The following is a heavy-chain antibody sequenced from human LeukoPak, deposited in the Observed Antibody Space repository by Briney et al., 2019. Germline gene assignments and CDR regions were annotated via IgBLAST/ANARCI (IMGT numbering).Heavy chain of an antibody. V-gene: IGHV5-51*01. CDR1: GYSFMSYW. CDR3: ARGYSSSLEYFQH. D-gene: IGHD6-13*01. J-gene: IGHJ1*01. CDR2: IYPGDSDT. Sequence: GESLKISCKGSGYSFMSYWIGWVRQMPGKGLEWMGIIYPGDSDTRYSPSFQGQVTISADKSISTAYLQWSSLKASDTAMYCCARGYSSSLEYFQHWGQGTLVTVSS.